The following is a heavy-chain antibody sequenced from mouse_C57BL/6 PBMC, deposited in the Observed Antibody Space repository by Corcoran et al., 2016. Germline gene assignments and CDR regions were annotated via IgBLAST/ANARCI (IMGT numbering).Heavy chain of an antibody. CDR3: ASKRFYAMDY. CDR2: ISYDGSN. CDR1: GYSITSGYY. V-gene: IGHV3-6*01. J-gene: IGHJ4*01. Sequence: DVQLQESGPGLVKPSQSLSLTCSVTGYSITSGYYWNWIRQFPGNKLEWMGYISYDGSNNYNPSLKNRISITRDTSKNQFLLKLNSVTTEDTATYYFASKRFYAMDYWGQGTSVTVSS.